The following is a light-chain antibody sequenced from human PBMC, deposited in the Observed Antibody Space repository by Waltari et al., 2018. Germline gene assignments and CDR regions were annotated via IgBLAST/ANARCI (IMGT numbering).Light chain of an antibody. CDR2: DVS. Sequence: QSALTQPASVSGSPGQSLTIPCTGTSSDVGGSNYVSWSQQHPGKAPKLMIYDVSNRPSGVSNRFSGSKSGNTASLTISGLQAEDEADYYCSSYTSSSTRHVVFGGGTKLTVL. CDR1: SSDVGGSNY. V-gene: IGLV2-14*01. J-gene: IGLJ2*01. CDR3: SSYTSSSTRHVV.